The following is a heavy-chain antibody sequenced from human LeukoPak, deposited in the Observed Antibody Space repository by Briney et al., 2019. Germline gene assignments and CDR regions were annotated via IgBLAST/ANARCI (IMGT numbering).Heavy chain of an antibody. J-gene: IGHJ4*02. CDR1: GFTVSSNY. V-gene: IGHV3-53*01. D-gene: IGHD2-2*01. CDR3: ARSTLPAATGYYFDY. CDR2: IYSGGST. Sequence: GGSLRLSCAASGFTVSSNYMSWVRQAPGKGLEWVSVIYSGGSTYYADSVRGRFTISRDNSKNTLYLQMNSLRAEDTAVYYCARSTLPAATGYYFDYWGQGTLVTVSS.